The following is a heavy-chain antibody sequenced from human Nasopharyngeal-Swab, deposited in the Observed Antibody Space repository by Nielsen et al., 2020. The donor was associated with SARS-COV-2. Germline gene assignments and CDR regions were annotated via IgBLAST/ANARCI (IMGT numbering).Heavy chain of an antibody. CDR2: INHSGST. D-gene: IGHD6-19*01. Sequence: SETLSLTCAVYGGSFSGYYWSWIRQPPGKGLEWIGEINHSGSTNYNPSLKSRVTISVDTSKNQFSLKLSSVTAADTAVYYCARHEVTYSSGSFALDVWGQGTTVTVSS. CDR1: GGSFSGYY. V-gene: IGHV4-34*01. J-gene: IGHJ6*02. CDR3: ARHEVTYSSGSFALDV.